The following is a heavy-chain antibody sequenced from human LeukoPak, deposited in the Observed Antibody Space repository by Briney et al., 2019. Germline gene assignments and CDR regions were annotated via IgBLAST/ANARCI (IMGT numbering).Heavy chain of an antibody. Sequence: PGGSLRLSCAASGFTFDDYTMHWVRQAPGKGLEWVSLISWDGGSTYYADSVKGRFTISRDNSKNSLYLQMNSLRTEDTALYYCAKGKDDYGDPGYYMDVWGKGTTVTVSS. V-gene: IGHV3-43*01. J-gene: IGHJ6*03. CDR1: GFTFDDYT. D-gene: IGHD4-17*01. CDR2: ISWDGGST. CDR3: AKGKDDYGDPGYYMDV.